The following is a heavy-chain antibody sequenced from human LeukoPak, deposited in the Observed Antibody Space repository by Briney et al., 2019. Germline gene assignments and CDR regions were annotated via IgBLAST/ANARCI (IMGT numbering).Heavy chain of an antibody. V-gene: IGHV4-39*07. D-gene: IGHD3-10*01. CDR2: INHSGST. Sequence: SETLSLTCTVSGGSISSSSYYWGWIRQPPGKGLEWIGEINHSGSTNYNPSLKSRVTISVDTSKNQFSLKLSSVTAADTAVYYCARRELEYYYYMDVWGKGTTVTVSS. CDR3: ARRELEYYYYMDV. CDR1: GGSISSSSYY. J-gene: IGHJ6*03.